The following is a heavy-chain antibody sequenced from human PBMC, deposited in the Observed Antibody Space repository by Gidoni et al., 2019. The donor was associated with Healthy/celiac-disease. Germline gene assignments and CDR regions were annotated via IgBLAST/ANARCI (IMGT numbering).Heavy chain of an antibody. D-gene: IGHD5-18*01. J-gene: IGHJ4*02. CDR1: GRTFSSYA. CDR2: ISSSGGSS. CDR3: GHENGYSYGRGFDY. Sequence: EVQLLESGGWLVQPGGSRRLPCAASGRTFSSYAKSWVRPATGKGLGWVSAISSSGGSSYYADSVKGRCNISRDDSKKTLYLQMNSLRADDTAVYYCGHENGYSYGRGFDYWGQGTLVTVSS. V-gene: IGHV3-23*01.